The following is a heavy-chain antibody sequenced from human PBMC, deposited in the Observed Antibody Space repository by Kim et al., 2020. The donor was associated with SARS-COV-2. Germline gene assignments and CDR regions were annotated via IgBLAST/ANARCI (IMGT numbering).Heavy chain of an antibody. J-gene: IGHJ6*02. CDR2: ISYDGSNK. CDR3: AKDSAYYYGSGSYTYGMDV. CDR1: GFTFSSYG. V-gene: IGHV3-30*18. D-gene: IGHD3-10*01. Sequence: GGSLRLSCAASGFTFSSYGMHWVRQAPGKGLEWVAVISYDGSNKYYADSVKGRFTISRDNSKNTLYLQMNSLRAEDTAVYYCAKDSAYYYGSGSYTYGMDVWGQGTTVTVSS.